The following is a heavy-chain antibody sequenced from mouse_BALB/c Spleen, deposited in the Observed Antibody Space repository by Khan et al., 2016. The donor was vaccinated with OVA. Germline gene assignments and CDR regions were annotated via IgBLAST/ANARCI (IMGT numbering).Heavy chain of an antibody. CDR2: IYPYNDDT. V-gene: IGHV1S136*01. J-gene: IGHJ2*01. CDR3: AKNYRNDVYFDY. Sequence: VQLQQPGPELVKPGASVRMSCKASGYTFTSYVIHWVKQKPGQGLEWIGYIYPYNDDTKYNEKFKGKATLTSDKSSSTAYMELFSLTSEDSAVYYCAKNYRNDVYFDYWGQGTTLTVSS. D-gene: IGHD2-12*01. CDR1: GYTFTSYV.